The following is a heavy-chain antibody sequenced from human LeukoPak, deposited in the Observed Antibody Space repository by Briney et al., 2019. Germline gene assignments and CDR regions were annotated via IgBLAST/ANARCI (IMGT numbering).Heavy chain of an antibody. D-gene: IGHD5-12*01. CDR1: GGTFSRYA. V-gene: IGHV1-69*13. Sequence: ASVKVSCKASGGTFSRYAISWVRQAPGQGLEWMGGIIPIFGTANYAQKFQGRVTITADESTSTAYMEVSSLRSEDTAVYYCARAYSGYDFFDYWGQGILVTVSS. CDR2: IIPIFGTA. J-gene: IGHJ4*02. CDR3: ARAYSGYDFFDY.